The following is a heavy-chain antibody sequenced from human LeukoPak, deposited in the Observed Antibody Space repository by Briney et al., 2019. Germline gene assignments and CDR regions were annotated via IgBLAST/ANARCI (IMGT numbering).Heavy chain of an antibody. Sequence: GGSLRLSCVASGFTFRDSAMSWVRQAPGKGLEWVANIKQDGREIYYVDSVKGRFTISRDNAKNSLYLQMNSLRADDTAVYYCARSLGWRDAFDIWGQGTMVTVSS. V-gene: IGHV3-7*01. CDR2: IKQDGREI. CDR3: ARSLGWRDAFDI. J-gene: IGHJ3*02. D-gene: IGHD2-15*01. CDR1: GFTFRDSA.